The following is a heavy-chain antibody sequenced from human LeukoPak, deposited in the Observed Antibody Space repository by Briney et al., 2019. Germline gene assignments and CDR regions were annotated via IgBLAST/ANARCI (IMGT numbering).Heavy chain of an antibody. V-gene: IGHV3-23*01. CDR1: GFTFSSYA. D-gene: IGHD3-22*01. CDR2: ISGSGGST. CDR3: AKVAYYYDSSGYYYAYFDY. Sequence: PGGSLRLSCAASGFTFSSYAMSWVRQAPGKGLEWVSAISGSGGSTYYADSVKGRFTISRDNSKNTPYLQMNSLRAEDTAVYYCAKVAYYYDSSGYYYAYFDYWGQGTLVTVSS. J-gene: IGHJ4*02.